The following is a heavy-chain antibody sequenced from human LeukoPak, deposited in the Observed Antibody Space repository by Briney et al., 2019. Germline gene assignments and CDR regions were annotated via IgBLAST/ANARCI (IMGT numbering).Heavy chain of an antibody. CDR1: GGSFSGYY. CDR2: INHSGST. CDR3: ASIFGLDYYDSSGQFDY. Sequence: SETLSLTCAVYGGSFSGYYWSWIGQPPGKGLEWIGEINHSGSTNYNPSLKSRVTISVDTSKNQFSLKLSSVTAADTAVYYCASIFGLDYYDSSGQFDYWGQGTLVTVSP. D-gene: IGHD3-22*01. J-gene: IGHJ4*02. V-gene: IGHV4-34*01.